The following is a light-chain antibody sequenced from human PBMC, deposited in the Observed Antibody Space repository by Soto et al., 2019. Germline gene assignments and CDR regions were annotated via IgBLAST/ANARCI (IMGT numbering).Light chain of an antibody. CDR3: QQYGSSPPKT. J-gene: IGKJ1*01. CDR1: QSVSSSY. V-gene: IGKV3-20*01. Sequence: VLTQSPGTLSLSPGERATLSCRASQSVSSSYLAWYQQKPGQAPRLLIYGASSRATGIPDRFSGSGSGTDFTLTISRLEPEDVAVYYCQQYGSSPPKTFGQGTKVDNK. CDR2: GAS.